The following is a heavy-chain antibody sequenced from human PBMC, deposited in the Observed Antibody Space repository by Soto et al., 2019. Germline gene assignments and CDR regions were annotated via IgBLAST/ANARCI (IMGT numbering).Heavy chain of an antibody. D-gene: IGHD4-17*01. Sequence: GGSLRLSCAASGFTFSSYAMSWVRQAPGKGLEWVSAISGSGGSTYYADSVKGRFTISRDNSKNTLYLQMNSLRAGDTAVYYCAKADYGDYSEYFQHWGQGTLVTVSS. CDR2: ISGSGGST. CDR1: GFTFSSYA. J-gene: IGHJ1*01. V-gene: IGHV3-23*01. CDR3: AKADYGDYSEYFQH.